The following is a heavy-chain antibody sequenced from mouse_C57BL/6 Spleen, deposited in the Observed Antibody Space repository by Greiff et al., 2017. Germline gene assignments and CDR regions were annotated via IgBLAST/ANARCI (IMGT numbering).Heavy chain of an antibody. D-gene: IGHD1-1*01. CDR2: ILPGSGST. CDR3: ARYPLNYGRWFPFGY. V-gene: IGHV1-9*01. Sequence: VQLQQSGAELMKPGASVKLSCKATGYTFTGYWIEWVKQRPGHGLEWIGEILPGSGSTNYNEKFKGKATFTADTSSNKAYMQLSSLTTEDSSIVYCARYPLNYGRWFPFGYWGQGTTLSVSS. J-gene: IGHJ2*01. CDR1: GYTFTGYW.